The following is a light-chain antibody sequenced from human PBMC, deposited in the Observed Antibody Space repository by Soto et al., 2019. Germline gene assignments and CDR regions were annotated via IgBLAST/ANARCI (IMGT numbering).Light chain of an antibody. CDR3: MQGLQIPPT. J-gene: IGKJ1*01. CDR1: QSLLNRNGYTY. CDR2: LGS. V-gene: IGKV2-28*01. Sequence: IMRSQCRPSLPVTPGKPSSMSCRSPQSLLNRNGYTYLDWYIQKPGKPPLXXXYLGSNRSYGVPDRFSGTGSGRDSTLKISRVEAADLRLHSCMQGLQIPPTCGQGTKVDIK.